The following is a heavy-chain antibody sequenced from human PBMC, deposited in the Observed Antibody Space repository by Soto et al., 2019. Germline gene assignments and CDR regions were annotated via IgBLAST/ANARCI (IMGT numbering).Heavy chain of an antibody. D-gene: IGHD3-10*01. CDR1: GFTFSTYS. V-gene: IGHV3-21*01. CDR3: ARDRGGDLKAFDI. J-gene: IGHJ3*02. Sequence: EVQLVESGGGLVKPGGSLRLSCAASGFTFSTYSMNWVRQAPGKGLEWVSSISSSSIYIYYADSVKGPFTISRDNAKNPLYFQRNNLRAMVTAVYYCARDRGGDLKAFDIWGQGTMVTVSS. CDR2: ISSSSIYI.